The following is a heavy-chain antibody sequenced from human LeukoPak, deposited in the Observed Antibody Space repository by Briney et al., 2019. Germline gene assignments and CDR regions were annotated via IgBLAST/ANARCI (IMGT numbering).Heavy chain of an antibody. CDR2: IYYSGST. V-gene: IGHV4-59*01. D-gene: IGHD3-3*01. CDR3: ARDGDTRAFDI. CDR1: GGSISSYY. J-gene: IGHJ3*02. Sequence: SETLSLTCTVSGGSISSYYWSWIRQPPGKGLEWIGYIYYSGSTNYNPSLKSRVTTSVDTSKNQFSLKLSSVTAADTAVYYCARDGDTRAFDIWGQGTMVTVSS.